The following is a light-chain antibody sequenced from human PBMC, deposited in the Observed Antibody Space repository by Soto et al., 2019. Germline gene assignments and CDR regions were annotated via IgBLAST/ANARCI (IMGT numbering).Light chain of an antibody. CDR1: QSINNNY. Sequence: EIVLTQSPGTLSLSAGERATLSCRASQSINNNYLAWYQQKPGQAPTVLIYGASSRAPGIPDRLSGSGSGTDFTLTISRLEPEDFAVYYCQPYDASPTFGQGTKVEIK. CDR2: GAS. CDR3: QPYDASPT. J-gene: IGKJ1*01. V-gene: IGKV3-20*01.